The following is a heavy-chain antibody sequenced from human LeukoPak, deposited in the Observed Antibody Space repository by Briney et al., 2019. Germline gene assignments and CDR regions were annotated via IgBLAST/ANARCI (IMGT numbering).Heavy chain of an antibody. D-gene: IGHD3-10*01. CDR3: ARHSLVRGVIISRLNWFDP. Sequence: PSETLSLTCTVSGGSISSSSYYWGWIRQPPGKGLEWIGSIYYSGSTYYNPSLKGRVTISVDTSKNQFSLKLSSVTAADTAVYYCARHSLVRGVIISRLNWFDPWGQGTLVTVSS. CDR1: GGSISSSSYY. V-gene: IGHV4-39*07. J-gene: IGHJ5*02. CDR2: IYYSGST.